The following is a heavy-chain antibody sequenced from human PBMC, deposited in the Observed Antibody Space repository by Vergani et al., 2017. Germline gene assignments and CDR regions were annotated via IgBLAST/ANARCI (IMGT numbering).Heavy chain of an antibody. CDR1: GFTFSDYY. D-gene: IGHD2-2*01. CDR3: ARDQADIVVVPAARGDAFDI. Sequence: VQLLESGGGLVKPGGSLRLSCAASGFTFSDYYMSWIRQAPGKGLEWVSYISSSGSTIYYADSVKGRFTISRDNAKNSLYLQMNSLRAEDTAVYYCARDQADIVVVPAARGDAFDIWGQGTMVTVSS. J-gene: IGHJ3*02. CDR2: ISSSGSTI. V-gene: IGHV3-11*01.